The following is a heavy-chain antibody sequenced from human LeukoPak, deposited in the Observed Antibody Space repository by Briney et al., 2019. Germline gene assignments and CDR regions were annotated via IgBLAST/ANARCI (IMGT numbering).Heavy chain of an antibody. J-gene: IGHJ4*02. CDR1: GGSISSGDYY. V-gene: IGHV3-23*01. CDR2: ISGSGGST. CDR3: AKGRGSFDY. D-gene: IGHD3-16*01. Sequence: LSLTCTVSGGSISSGDYYWSWIRQPPGKGLEWVSAISGSGGSTYYADSVKGRFTISRDNSKNTLYLQMNSLRAEDTAVYYCAKGRGSFDYWGQGTLVTVSS.